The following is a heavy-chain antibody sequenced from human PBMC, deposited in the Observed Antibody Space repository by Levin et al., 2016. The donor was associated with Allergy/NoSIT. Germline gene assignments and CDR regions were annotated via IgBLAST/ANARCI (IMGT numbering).Heavy chain of an antibody. CDR1: GFTFSSYG. CDR2: ISYDGSNK. CDR3: ASLTESDDY. V-gene: IGHV3-30*03. Sequence: GESLKISCAASGFTFSSYGMHWVRQAPGKGLEWVAVISYDGSNKYYADSVKGRFTISRDNSKNTLYLQMNSLRAEDTAVYYCASLTESDDYWGQGTLVTVSS. J-gene: IGHJ4*02.